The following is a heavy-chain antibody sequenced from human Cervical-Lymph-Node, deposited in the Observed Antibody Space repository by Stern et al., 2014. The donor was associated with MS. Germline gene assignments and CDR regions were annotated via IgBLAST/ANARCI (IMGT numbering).Heavy chain of an antibody. Sequence: QLQLQESGPGVVKPSQTLSLTCTVTGGSLTSGGYFWNWVRQYPGKGLEWIGFLSYSGNTSYSASLKGRISISVDTSKNQFSLKLKYVTAADTAIYFCARDDRSRFTDWGQGTLVTVSS. CDR3: ARDDRSRFTD. V-gene: IGHV4-31*03. CDR1: GGSLTSGGYF. J-gene: IGHJ4*02. D-gene: IGHD1-14*01. CDR2: LSYSGNT.